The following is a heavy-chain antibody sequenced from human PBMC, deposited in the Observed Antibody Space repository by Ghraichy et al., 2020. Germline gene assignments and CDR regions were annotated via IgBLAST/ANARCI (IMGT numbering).Heavy chain of an antibody. J-gene: IGHJ4*02. D-gene: IGHD3-10*01. CDR2: IFSDGAT. Sequence: GGSLRLSCAASGFPVSSNYMNWVRQAPGKGLEWVSVIFSDGATYYADSVKGRFTISRDNSKNTLFLQMNSLRAEDTAVYYCAGGDSYFLDYWGQGTLVTVSS. V-gene: IGHV3-53*01. CDR3: AGGDSYFLDY. CDR1: GFPVSSNY.